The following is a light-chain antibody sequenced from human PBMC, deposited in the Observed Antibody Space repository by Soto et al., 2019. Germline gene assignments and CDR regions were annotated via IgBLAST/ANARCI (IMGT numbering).Light chain of an antibody. CDR2: DDN. J-gene: IGLJ1*01. CDR3: GSWDSSLSAYV. V-gene: IGLV1-51*01. CDR1: SSNIGGNS. Sequence: QAVLTQPRTVAASPGEKVIISCSGISSNIGGNSVSWYQQLPGTAPKLLIYDDNKRPSGIPDRFSGSKSGTSATLGITGFQTGDEADYYCGSWDSSLSAYVFGTGTKVTVL.